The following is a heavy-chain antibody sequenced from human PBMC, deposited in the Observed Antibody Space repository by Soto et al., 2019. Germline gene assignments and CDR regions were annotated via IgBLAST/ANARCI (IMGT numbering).Heavy chain of an antibody. D-gene: IGHD3-9*01. CDR2: INHSGST. CDR1: GGSFSGYY. Sequence: PSETLSLTCAVYGGSFSGYYWSWIRQPPGKGLEWIGEINHSGSTNYNPSLKSRVTISVDTSKNQFSLKPSSVTAADTAVYYCARGHILYYYYGMDVWGQGTTVTVSS. CDR3: ARGHILYYYYGMDV. V-gene: IGHV4-34*01. J-gene: IGHJ6*02.